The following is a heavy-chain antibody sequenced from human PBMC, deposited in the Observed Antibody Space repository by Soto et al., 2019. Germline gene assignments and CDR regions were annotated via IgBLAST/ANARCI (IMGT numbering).Heavy chain of an antibody. V-gene: IGHV3-23*01. CDR1: GITFSQFG. CDR3: AKAVHTGEYYFDF. Sequence: EVQLLESGGGLAQPGGSLRLPCAASGITFSQFGMNWVRQAPGKGLQWVSSISNSGGVTYHSTSVRGPFIFSRDNSKDPVFLQISGLRVDDTAIYYCAKAVHTGEYYFDFWVRGTLVTVSS. D-gene: IGHD1-1*01. CDR2: ISNSGGVT. J-gene: IGHJ4*02.